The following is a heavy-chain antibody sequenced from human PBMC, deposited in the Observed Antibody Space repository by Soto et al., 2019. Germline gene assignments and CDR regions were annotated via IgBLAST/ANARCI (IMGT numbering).Heavy chain of an antibody. D-gene: IGHD2-2*01. CDR3: TTDIVVVPAAADYYYYGMDV. V-gene: IGHV3-15*01. CDR2: IKSKTDGGTT. J-gene: IGHJ6*02. Sequence: LRLSCAASGFTFSNAWMSWVRQAPGKGLEWVGRIKSKTDGGTTDYAAPVKGRFTISRDDSKNTLYLQMNSLKTEDTAVYYCTTDIVVVPAAADYYYYGMDVWGQGTTVTVS. CDR1: GFTFSNAW.